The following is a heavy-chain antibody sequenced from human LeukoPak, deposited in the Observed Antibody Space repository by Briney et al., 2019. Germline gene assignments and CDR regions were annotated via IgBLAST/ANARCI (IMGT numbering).Heavy chain of an antibody. D-gene: IGHD6-6*01. J-gene: IGHJ3*02. CDR3: ARLFSSSSGRAFDI. Sequence: SETLSLTCNVSGASMSSNYWSWTRQPPGKGLEWISYIYHSGNTNYSPSLESRVTISVDTSNNQFSLRLNSVTAADTAVYYCARLFSSSSGRAFDIWGQGTIVTVSS. CDR2: IYHSGNT. CDR1: GASMSSNY. V-gene: IGHV4-59*01.